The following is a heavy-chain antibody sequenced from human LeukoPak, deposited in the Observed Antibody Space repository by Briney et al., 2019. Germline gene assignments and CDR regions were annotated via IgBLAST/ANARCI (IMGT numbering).Heavy chain of an antibody. D-gene: IGHD2-8*01. Sequence: GGSLRLSCAASGFTFSSYGMHWVRQAPGKGLEWVAVISYDGSNKYYADSVKGRFTISRDNSKNTLYLQMNSLRAEDTAVYYCAKEMVPSDYYGMDVWGQGTTVTVSS. J-gene: IGHJ6*02. CDR2: ISYDGSNK. V-gene: IGHV3-30-3*02. CDR3: AKEMVPSDYYGMDV. CDR1: GFTFSSYG.